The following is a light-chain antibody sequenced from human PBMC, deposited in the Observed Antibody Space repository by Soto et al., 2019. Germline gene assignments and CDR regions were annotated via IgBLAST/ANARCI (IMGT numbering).Light chain of an antibody. CDR1: QDISNY. CDR3: QKYNSAPKT. Sequence: DIQMTQSPSSLSASVGDRVTITCRASQDISNYLAWYQQKPGEVPKLLIYAASTLQKGVQSRFSGGGSGTLFTLAILSRQPVDVETYYCQKYNSAPKTFGRGTRLEIK. CDR2: AAS. J-gene: IGKJ2*01. V-gene: IGKV1-27*01.